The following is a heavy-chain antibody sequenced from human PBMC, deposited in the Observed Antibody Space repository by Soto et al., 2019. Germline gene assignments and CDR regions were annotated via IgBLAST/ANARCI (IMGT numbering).Heavy chain of an antibody. CDR3: ARHVNLPLAGTVFDS. CDR1: GGSISSYY. V-gene: IGHV4-59*08. CDR2: IYYSGST. Sequence: SETLSLTCTVSGGSISSYYWSWIRQPPGKGLEWIGYIYYSGSTNYNPSLKSRVTISVDTSKNQFSLKLSSVTATDTAVYYCARHVNLPLAGTVFDSWGRGTLVTVSS. D-gene: IGHD6-19*01. J-gene: IGHJ4*02.